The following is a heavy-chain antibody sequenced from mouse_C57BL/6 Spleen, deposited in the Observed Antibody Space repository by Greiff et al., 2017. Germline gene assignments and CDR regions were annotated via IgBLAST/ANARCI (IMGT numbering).Heavy chain of an antibody. D-gene: IGHD1-1*01. CDR3: AYYYGSSLSYYYAMDY. CDR1: GYTFTGYW. J-gene: IGHJ4*01. CDR2: ILPGSGST. Sequence: QVQLQQSGAELMKPGASVKLSCKATGYTFTGYWIEWVKQRPGHGLEWIGEILPGSGSTNYNEKFKGKATFTADTSSNTAYMQLSSLTTEDSAIYYCAYYYGSSLSYYYAMDYWGQGTSVTVSS. V-gene: IGHV1-9*01.